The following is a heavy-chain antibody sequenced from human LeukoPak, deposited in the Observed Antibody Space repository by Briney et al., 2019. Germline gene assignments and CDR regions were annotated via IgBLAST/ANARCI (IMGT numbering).Heavy chain of an antibody. CDR2: IYYSGST. Sequence: PSETLSLTCTVSGGSISSSSYYWGWIRQPPGKGLEWIGSIYYSGSTYYNASLKSRVTISVDTSKNQFSLKLSSVTAADTAVYYCARHSIVAVRPIALEYFQHWGQGTLVTVSS. J-gene: IGHJ1*01. V-gene: IGHV4-39*01. CDR1: GGSISSSSYY. CDR3: ARHSIVAVRPIALEYFQH. D-gene: IGHD3-22*01.